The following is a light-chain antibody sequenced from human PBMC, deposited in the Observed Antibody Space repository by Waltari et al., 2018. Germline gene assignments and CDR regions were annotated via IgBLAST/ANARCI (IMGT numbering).Light chain of an antibody. CDR2: EVS. CDR3: SSYADNTLV. V-gene: IGLV2-8*01. J-gene: IGLJ3*02. Sequence: QSALTQPPSASGSPGQSVTISCTGTSSDYVSWFQPHPGKAPKLMSYEVSKRPSGVPDRFSGSKSGNTASLTVSGLQADDEAHYYCSSYADNTLVFGGGTKLTVL. CDR1: SSDY.